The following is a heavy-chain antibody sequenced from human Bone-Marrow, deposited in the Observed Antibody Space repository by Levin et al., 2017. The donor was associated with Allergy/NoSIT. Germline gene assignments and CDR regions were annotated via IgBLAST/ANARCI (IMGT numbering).Heavy chain of an antibody. CDR1: GFTFSSYA. D-gene: IGHD2-15*01. V-gene: IGHV3-23*01. J-gene: IGHJ3*02. Sequence: PGGSLRLSCAASGFTFSSYAMSWVRQAPGKGLEWVSAISGSGGSTYYADSVKGRFTISRDNSKNTLYLQMNSLRAEDTAVYYCAKDHCSGGSCHWTLDAFDIWGQGTMVTVSS. CDR3: AKDHCSGGSCHWTLDAFDI. CDR2: ISGSGGST.